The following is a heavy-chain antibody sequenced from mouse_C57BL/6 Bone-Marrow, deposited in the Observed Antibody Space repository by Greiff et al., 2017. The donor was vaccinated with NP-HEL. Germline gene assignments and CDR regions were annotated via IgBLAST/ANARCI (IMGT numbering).Heavy chain of an antibody. V-gene: IGHV1-64*01. CDR1: GYTFTSYW. CDR3: ARSFITTVVATRAWFAY. Sequence: QVQLQQPGAELVKPGASVKLSCKASGYTFTSYWMHWVKQRPGQGLEWIGMIHPNSGSTNYNEKFKSKATLTVDKSSSTAYMQLNSLTSEDSAVYYCARSFITTVVATRAWFAYWGQGTLVTVSA. CDR2: IHPNSGST. J-gene: IGHJ3*01. D-gene: IGHD1-1*01.